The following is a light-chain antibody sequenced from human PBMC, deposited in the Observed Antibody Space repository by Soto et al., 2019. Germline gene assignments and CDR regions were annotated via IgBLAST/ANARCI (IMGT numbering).Light chain of an antibody. Sequence: DIVMTQSPLSLPVTPGEPASISCRSSQSLLHTNGYNYLDWYLQKPGQSPQLLIYLGSNRASGVPDRFSGNGSGTDFTLRISRVEAEDVGVYYCMQALQTPYTFGRGIKLEIK. V-gene: IGKV2-28*01. CDR3: MQALQTPYT. CDR1: QSLLHTNGYNY. J-gene: IGKJ2*01. CDR2: LGS.